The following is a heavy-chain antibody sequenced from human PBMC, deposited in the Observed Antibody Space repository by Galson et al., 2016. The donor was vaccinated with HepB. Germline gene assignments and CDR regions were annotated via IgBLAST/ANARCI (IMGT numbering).Heavy chain of an antibody. Sequence: SETLSLTCTVSGGFISSSNWWSWVRQPPGEGLEWIGEIYHSQSTNYNASLKSRATISVDKSKNLFSLKLSSVTAADTAVYYCARVGSRNIYKRYYYYGMDVWGHGTTVTVSS. CDR3: ARVGSRNIYKRYYYYGMDV. CDR2: IYHSQST. CDR1: GGFISSSNW. J-gene: IGHJ6*02. D-gene: IGHD1-14*01. V-gene: IGHV4-4*02.